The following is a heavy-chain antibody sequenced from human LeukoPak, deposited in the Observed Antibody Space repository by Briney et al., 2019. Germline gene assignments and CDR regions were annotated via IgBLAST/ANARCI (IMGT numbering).Heavy chain of an antibody. Sequence: PSETLSLTCTVSGGSISSSSYYWGWIRQPPGKGLEWIGSIYYSGSTYYNPSLKSRVTISVDTSKNQFSLKLSSVTAADTAVYYCARDTTPYNWFDPWGQGTLVTVSS. D-gene: IGHD1-26*01. CDR1: GGSISSSSYY. CDR2: IYYSGST. J-gene: IGHJ5*02. V-gene: IGHV4-39*02. CDR3: ARDTTPYNWFDP.